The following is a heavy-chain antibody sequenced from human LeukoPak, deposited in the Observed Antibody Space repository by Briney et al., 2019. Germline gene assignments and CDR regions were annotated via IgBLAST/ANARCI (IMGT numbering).Heavy chain of an antibody. V-gene: IGHV4-34*01. CDR2: INHSGST. D-gene: IGHD3-9*01. Sequence: PSETLSLTCAVYGGSFSGYYWSWIRQPPGKGLEWIGEINHSGSTNYNPPLKSRVTISVDTSKNQFSLKLSSVTAADTAVYYCARGPIISYYDILTGYYDGRRYAFDIWGQGTMVTVSS. CDR3: ARGPIISYYDILTGYYDGRRYAFDI. CDR1: GGSFSGYY. J-gene: IGHJ3*02.